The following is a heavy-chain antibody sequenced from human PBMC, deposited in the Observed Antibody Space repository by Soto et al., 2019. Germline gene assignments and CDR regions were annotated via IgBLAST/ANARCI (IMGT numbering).Heavy chain of an antibody. CDR2: IKSNTDGGTT. J-gene: IGHJ4*02. CDR3: TTDKAY. Sequence: EVQLVESGGGLVRPGGSLRLSLAALGLVFSTAWGNWVRRAPGKGLEWVGRIKSNTDGGTTDYAAPVEGRFTISRDDSKNTLYLQLNSLKIEDTGVYYCTTDKAYWGQGALVTVSA. V-gene: IGHV3-15*07. CDR1: GLVFSTAW.